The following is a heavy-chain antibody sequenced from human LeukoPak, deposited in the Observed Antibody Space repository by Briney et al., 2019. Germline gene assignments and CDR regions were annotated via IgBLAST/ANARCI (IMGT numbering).Heavy chain of an antibody. D-gene: IGHD6-6*01. CDR2: ISYDGSNK. CDR1: GFTFSSYG. V-gene: IGHV3-30*18. Sequence: RTGGSLRLSCAASGFTFSSYGMHWVRQAPGKGLEWVAVISYDGSNKYYADSVKGRFTISRDNSKNTLYLQMNSLRAEDTAVYYCAKALRQYSSSHYFDYWGQGTLVTVSS. CDR3: AKALRQYSSSHYFDY. J-gene: IGHJ4*02.